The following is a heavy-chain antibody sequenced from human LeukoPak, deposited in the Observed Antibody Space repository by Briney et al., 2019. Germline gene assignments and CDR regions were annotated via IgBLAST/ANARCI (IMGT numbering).Heavy chain of an antibody. CDR2: FDPEDGET. Sequence: GASVKVSCKVSGYTLTELSMHWVRQAPGKGLEWMGGFDPEDGETIYAQKFQGRVTITADESTSTAYMELSSLRSEDTAVYYCARDGDYNPYWGQGTLVTVSS. CDR1: GYTLTELS. J-gene: IGHJ4*02. V-gene: IGHV1-24*01. CDR3: ARDGDYNPY. D-gene: IGHD4-11*01.